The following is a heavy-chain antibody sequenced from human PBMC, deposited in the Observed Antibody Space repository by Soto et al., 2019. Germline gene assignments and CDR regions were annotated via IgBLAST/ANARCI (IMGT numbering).Heavy chain of an antibody. Sequence: PGGSLRLSCAASGFTFDDYAMHWVRQAPGKGLEWVSTISWNSGSKGYADSVKGRFTISRDNAKNSLYLQMNSLRAEDTALYYCAKGRAAVYYYGMDVWCQGTTVTVSS. J-gene: IGHJ6*02. CDR1: GFTFDDYA. V-gene: IGHV3-9*01. CDR3: AKGRAAVYYYGMDV. CDR2: ISWNSGSK. D-gene: IGHD6-13*01.